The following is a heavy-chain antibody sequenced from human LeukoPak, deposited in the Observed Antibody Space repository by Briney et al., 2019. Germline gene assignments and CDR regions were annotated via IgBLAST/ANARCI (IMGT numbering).Heavy chain of an antibody. CDR2: IYNSGST. CDR1: GGSITSSTYN. J-gene: IGHJ4*01. Sequence: SETLSLTCTVSGGSITSSTYNWGWIRQPPGKGLEWIGSIYNSGSTFYNPSLKSRATISIDTSKNQFSLKLNSVTAADTAIYYCASQPYYESSGYYFYWGHGTLVTVSS. D-gene: IGHD3-22*01. V-gene: IGHV4-39*01. CDR3: ASQPYYESSGYYFY.